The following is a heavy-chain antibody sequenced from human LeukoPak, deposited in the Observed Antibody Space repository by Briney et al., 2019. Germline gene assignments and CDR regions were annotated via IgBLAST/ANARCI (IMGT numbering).Heavy chain of an antibody. CDR2: ISYDGSNK. CDR3: ARVVAVAGTANDY. V-gene: IGHV3-30-3*01. Sequence: RSLRLSCAASGFTFSSYAMHWVRQAPGKGLEWVAVISYDGSNKYYADSVKGRFTISRDNSKNTLYLQMNSLRAEDTAVYYCARVVAVAGTANDYWGQGTLVTVSS. D-gene: IGHD6-19*01. CDR1: GFTFSSYA. J-gene: IGHJ4*02.